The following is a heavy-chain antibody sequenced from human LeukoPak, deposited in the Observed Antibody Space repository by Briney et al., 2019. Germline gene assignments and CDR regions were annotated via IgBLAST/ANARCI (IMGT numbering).Heavy chain of an antibody. J-gene: IGHJ4*02. Sequence: GGSLRLSCAASGFTFSDYYMSWIRQAPGKGLEWVSYISSSSSYTNYADSVKGRFTISRDNAKNSLYLQMNSLRAEDTAVYYCARRPSFYDSSGVEPDFDYWGQGTLVTVSS. CDR2: ISSSSSYT. CDR1: GFTFSDYY. D-gene: IGHD3-22*01. CDR3: ARRPSFYDSSGVEPDFDY. V-gene: IGHV3-11*03.